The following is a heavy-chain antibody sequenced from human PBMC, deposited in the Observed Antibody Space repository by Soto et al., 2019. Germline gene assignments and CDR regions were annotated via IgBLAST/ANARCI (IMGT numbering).Heavy chain of an antibody. V-gene: IGHV1-46*01. D-gene: IGHD6-25*01. CDR3: ARVRSSGREFDY. CDR1: GYIFTTYS. J-gene: IGHJ4*02. CDR2: VDPRDGST. Sequence: QVQLVQSGAEMKRPGASVILSCKASGYIFTTYSIHWVRQTAGQGLEGMAKVDPRDGSTGYAQKFRGRVSMAWDTSTGTVSMEVSSLTADDTATYYCARVRSSGREFDYWGQGTKVTVSS.